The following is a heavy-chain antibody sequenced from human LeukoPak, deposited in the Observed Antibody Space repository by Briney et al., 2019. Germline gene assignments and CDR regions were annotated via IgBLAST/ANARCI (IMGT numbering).Heavy chain of an antibody. CDR1: GFTFSSYA. V-gene: IGHV3-23*01. J-gene: IGHJ4*02. D-gene: IGHD3-10*01. Sequence: AGGSLRLSCAASGFTFSSYAMSWVRQAPGKGLEWVSAISGSGGSTYYADSVKGRFTISRDNSKNTLYLQMNSLRAEDTAVYYCAKVRVSRLSRHFDYWGQGTLVTVSS. CDR2: ISGSGGST. CDR3: AKVRVSRLSRHFDY.